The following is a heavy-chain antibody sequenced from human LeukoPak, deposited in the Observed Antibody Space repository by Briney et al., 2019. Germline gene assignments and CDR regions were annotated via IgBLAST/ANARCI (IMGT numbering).Heavy chain of an antibody. Sequence: ASVKVSCKASGYTFTSYGISWVRQAPGQGLEWMGWISAYNGNTNYAQKLQGRVTMTTDTSTSTAYMELRSLRSDDTAVYYCARDPYDFWSGYGYDYWGQGTLVTVSS. V-gene: IGHV1-18*01. CDR1: GYTFTSYG. CDR3: ARDPYDFWSGYGYDY. J-gene: IGHJ4*02. CDR2: ISAYNGNT. D-gene: IGHD3-3*01.